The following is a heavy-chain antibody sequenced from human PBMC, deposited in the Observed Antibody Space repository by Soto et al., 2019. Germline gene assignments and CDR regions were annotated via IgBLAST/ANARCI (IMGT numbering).Heavy chain of an antibody. CDR2: TYYRSKWYN. J-gene: IGHJ3*02. CDR3: ARAPGGIDAFDI. V-gene: IGHV6-1*01. Sequence: SQTLSLTCAISGDSVPSNSAAWHWISQSPSRGLEWLGRTYYRSKWYNDYAVSVKSRISINPDTSKNQFSLQLNSVTPEDTAVYYCARAPGGIDAFDIWGQGTMVTVSS. CDR1: GDSVPSNSAA. D-gene: IGHD3-16*01.